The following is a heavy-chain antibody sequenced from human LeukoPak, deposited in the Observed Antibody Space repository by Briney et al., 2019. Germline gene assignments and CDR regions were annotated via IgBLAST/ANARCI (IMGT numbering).Heavy chain of an antibody. J-gene: IGHJ4*02. CDR3: ARGWLAETTVVTPYNY. CDR1: GGTFSGYA. D-gene: IGHD4-23*01. Sequence: ASVKVSCKASGGTFSGYAISWVRQAPGQGLEWMGGIIPMFGTTNYAQKFQGRVTSIADESTSTAYMELSSLRSDDTAVYYCARGWLAETTVVTPYNYWGQGTLVTVSS. V-gene: IGHV1-69*13. CDR2: IIPMFGTT.